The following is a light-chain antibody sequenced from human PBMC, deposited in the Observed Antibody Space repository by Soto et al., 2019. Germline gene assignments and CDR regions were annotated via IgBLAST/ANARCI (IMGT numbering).Light chain of an antibody. CDR2: QVT. CDR3: SSYTDSSNYV. V-gene: IGLV2-14*01. J-gene: IGLJ1*01. Sequence: QSALTQPASVSGSPGQSITISCIGTSSDLGTYNYVSWYQQHPDKAPKLMIYQVTNRPSGVSNRFSGSRSGNTASLTISGLQAEDEAVYYCSSYTDSSNYVFGTGTKVTVL. CDR1: SSDLGTYNY.